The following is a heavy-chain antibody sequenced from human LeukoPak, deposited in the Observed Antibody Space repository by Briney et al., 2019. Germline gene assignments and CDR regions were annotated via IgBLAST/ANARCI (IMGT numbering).Heavy chain of an antibody. CDR3: ARPLGRGVDY. CDR2: ISSSSTYI. V-gene: IGHV3-21*01. J-gene: IGHJ4*02. D-gene: IGHD1-26*01. CDR1: RFTFSSYS. Sequence: TGGSLRLSCAASRFTFSSYSMNWVRQAPGKGLEWVSSISSSSTYIYYADSLKGRFTISRDDAKNSLYLQMNSLRAEDTAVYYCARPLGRGVDYWGQGTLVTVSS.